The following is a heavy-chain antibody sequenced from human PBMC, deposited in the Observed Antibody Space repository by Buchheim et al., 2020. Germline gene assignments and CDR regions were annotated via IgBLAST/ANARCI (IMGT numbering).Heavy chain of an antibody. CDR3: AKDLGAYSSGWEGSWFDP. J-gene: IGHJ5*02. V-gene: IGHV3-30*18. D-gene: IGHD6-19*01. CDR1: GFTFSSYG. Sequence: QVQLVESGGGVVQPGRSLRLSCAASGFTFSSYGMHWVRQAPGKGLEWVAVISYDGSNKYYADSVKGRFTISRDNSKNTLYLQMNSLRAEDTAVYYCAKDLGAYSSGWEGSWFDPWGQGTL. CDR2: ISYDGSNK.